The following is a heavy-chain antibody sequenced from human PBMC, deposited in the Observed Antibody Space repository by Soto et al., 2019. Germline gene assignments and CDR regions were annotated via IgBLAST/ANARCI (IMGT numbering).Heavy chain of an antibody. CDR1: GYTFTAYA. D-gene: IGHD6-19*01. Sequence: QVQLVQSGAEEKKPGASVKVSCKASGYTFTAYAMHWVRQAPGQRLEWMGWINAGNGNTKYSQKFQGRVTITRDTSASPAYMGLSSLRSEDTAVYYCARAVAVPADFAYWGQGTLVTVSS. CDR2: INAGNGNT. CDR3: ARAVAVPADFAY. J-gene: IGHJ4*02. V-gene: IGHV1-3*05.